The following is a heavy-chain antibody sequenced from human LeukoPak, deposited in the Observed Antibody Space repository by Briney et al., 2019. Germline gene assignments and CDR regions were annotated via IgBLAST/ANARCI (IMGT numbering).Heavy chain of an antibody. CDR1: GFTFTLYW. D-gene: IGHD5-18*01. J-gene: IGHJ4*02. CDR2: IKQDGGET. CDR3: ARDRRDSYGYNF. Sequence: PGGSLRLSCAASGFTFTLYWMSWVRQAPGKGLEWVANIKQDGGETYYVDSVKGRFTISRDNAKNSLYLQMNSLTAEVTAVYYCARDRRDSYGYNFWGQGTLVTVSS. V-gene: IGHV3-7*01.